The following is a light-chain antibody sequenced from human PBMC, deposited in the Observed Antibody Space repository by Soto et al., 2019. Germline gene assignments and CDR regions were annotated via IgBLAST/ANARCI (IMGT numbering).Light chain of an antibody. CDR3: SSYASSNNVV. V-gene: IGLV2-8*01. CDR2: EVS. Sequence: QSALTQPPSASGSPGQSVTISCTGTSSDVGGYNYVSWYQQHPGKAPKLMIYEVSKRPSGVPDRFSGSKSGNTASLTVSGLQAEDEADYYCSSYASSNNVVFGGGTKPTVL. CDR1: SSDVGGYNY. J-gene: IGLJ2*01.